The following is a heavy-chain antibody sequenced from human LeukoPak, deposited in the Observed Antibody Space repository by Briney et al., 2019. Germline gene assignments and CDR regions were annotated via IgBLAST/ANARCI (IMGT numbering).Heavy chain of an antibody. D-gene: IGHD3-22*01. CDR3: ARYMRSYDSSGYNWFDP. CDR1: GYTFTNYD. Sequence: ASVKVSCKASGYTFTNYDISWVRQAPGQGLEWMGWISPYNDNTNYAQKFQGRVTITADKSTSTAYMELSSLRSEDTAVYYCARYMRSYDSSGYNWFDPWGQGTLVTVSS. J-gene: IGHJ5*02. CDR2: ISPYNDNT. V-gene: IGHV1-18*01.